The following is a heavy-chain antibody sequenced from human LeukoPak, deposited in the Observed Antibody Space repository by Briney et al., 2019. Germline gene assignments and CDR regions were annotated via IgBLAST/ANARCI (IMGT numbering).Heavy chain of an antibody. D-gene: IGHD3-3*01. J-gene: IGHJ3*02. CDR1: GGSFSGYY. Sequence: SETLSLTCAVYGGSFSGYYWTWIRQPPGKGLEWIGEINHSGITNYNPSLKSRVTISVGMSKNQFSLKLSPVTAADTAVYYCARRTNDASDNWGQGTMVTVSS. CDR3: ARRTNDASDN. CDR2: INHSGIT. V-gene: IGHV4-34*01.